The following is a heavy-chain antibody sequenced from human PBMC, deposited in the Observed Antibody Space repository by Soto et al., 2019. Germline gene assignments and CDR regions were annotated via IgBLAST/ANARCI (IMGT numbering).Heavy chain of an antibody. CDR1: GGSIGTYF. J-gene: IGHJ4*02. D-gene: IGHD4-17*01. CDR2: IYYSGST. CDR3: ARSYGDLPDY. Sequence: QVQLQESGPGLVKPSETLSLNCSVSGGSIGTYFWGWIRQPPGKGLEWIGHIYYSGSTSYNPSLRSRVTISLDTSKNQFSLRQRSVSAADTAVYYCARSYGDLPDYWGQGTLVTVSS. V-gene: IGHV4-59*08.